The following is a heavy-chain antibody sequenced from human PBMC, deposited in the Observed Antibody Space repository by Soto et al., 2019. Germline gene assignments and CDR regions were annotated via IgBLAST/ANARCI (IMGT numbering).Heavy chain of an antibody. CDR2: MSSSSYR. D-gene: IGHD2-2*01. J-gene: IGHJ4*02. Sequence: QVQLVESGGGLVKPGGSLRLSCAASGFTFSDYYMSWIRQAPGKGLEWVSYMSSSSYRNYADSVKGRFTISRDNAKNSLYLQMNSLGDEDTAVYYCARGGLLVPTASPIDFWGQGVLVTVSS. CDR1: GFTFSDYY. V-gene: IGHV3-11*06. CDR3: ARGGLLVPTASPIDF.